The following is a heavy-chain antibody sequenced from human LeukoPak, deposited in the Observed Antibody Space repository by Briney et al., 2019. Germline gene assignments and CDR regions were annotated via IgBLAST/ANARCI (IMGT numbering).Heavy chain of an antibody. D-gene: IGHD6-6*01. Sequence: GASVKVSCKASGYSFTSYGITWVRQAPGQGLQWMGWISCYNGHTHYAQNFQGRVTMTTDTSTNTAYMELRGLRSDDTAIYYCARREGRSASPFFFDSWGQGTLVTVSS. CDR3: ARREGRSASPFFFDS. V-gene: IGHV1-18*01. CDR2: ISCYNGHT. CDR1: GYSFTSYG. J-gene: IGHJ4*02.